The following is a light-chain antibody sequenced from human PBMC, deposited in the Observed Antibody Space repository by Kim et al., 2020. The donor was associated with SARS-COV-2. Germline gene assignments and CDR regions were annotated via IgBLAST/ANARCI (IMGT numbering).Light chain of an antibody. Sequence: SLSPGERATPTCRASQSVSSSYLAWYQQKPGQAPRLLIYGASSRATGIPDRFSGSGSGTDFTLTISRLEPEDFAVYYCQQYGSSPRFGQGTKLEI. CDR3: QQYGSSPR. V-gene: IGKV3-20*01. CDR1: QSVSSSY. J-gene: IGKJ2*03. CDR2: GAS.